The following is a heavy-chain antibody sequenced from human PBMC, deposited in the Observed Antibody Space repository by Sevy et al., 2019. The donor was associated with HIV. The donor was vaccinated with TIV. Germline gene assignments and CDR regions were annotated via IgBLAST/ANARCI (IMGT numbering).Heavy chain of an antibody. D-gene: IGHD3-22*01. V-gene: IGHV3-30-3*01. CDR2: ISYDGSHK. CDR1: GFTFSNYA. Sequence: GGSLRLSCVASGFTFSNYAMHWVRQAPGKGLEWVAVISYDGSHKYYADSVKGQFTIARDNSKNTLDLQMLSLGADDTAVNDCVRDSRWTLIVVVEVGGMDVWGQGTTVTVSS. J-gene: IGHJ6*02. CDR3: VRDSRWTLIVVVEVGGMDV.